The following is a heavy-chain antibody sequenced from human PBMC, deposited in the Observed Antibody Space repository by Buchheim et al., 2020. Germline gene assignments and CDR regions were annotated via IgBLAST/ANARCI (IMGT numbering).Heavy chain of an antibody. Sequence: QVQLQESGPGLVKPSETLSLTCTVSGGSISSYYWSWIRQPPGKGLEWIGYIYYSGSTNYNPSLKSRVTISVDTSTNQFSLKLSSVTAADTAVYYCAREILGSGWYDSSWFDPWGQGTL. CDR1: GGSISSYY. J-gene: IGHJ5*02. CDR3: AREILGSGWYDSSWFDP. D-gene: IGHD6-19*01. CDR2: IYYSGST. V-gene: IGHV4-59*01.